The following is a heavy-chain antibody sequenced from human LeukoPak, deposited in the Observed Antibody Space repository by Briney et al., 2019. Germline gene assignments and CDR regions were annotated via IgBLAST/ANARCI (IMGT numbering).Heavy chain of an antibody. D-gene: IGHD4-11*01. V-gene: IGHV4-38-2*02. Sequence: YPSETLSLTCSVSGYSISSGYEWGWIRQPPGKRLEWIGSISQSGNTYDNLSLKSRVTMSVDTARNQFSLKLTSVTAADTAVYYCVRSEIDDYSRYWGRGMLVIVSS. J-gene: IGHJ4*02. CDR3: VRSEIDDYSRY. CDR2: ISQSGNT. CDR1: GYSISSGYE.